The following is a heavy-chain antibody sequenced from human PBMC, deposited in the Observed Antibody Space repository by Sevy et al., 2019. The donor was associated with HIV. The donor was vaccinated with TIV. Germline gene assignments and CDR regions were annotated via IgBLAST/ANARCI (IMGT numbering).Heavy chain of an antibody. J-gene: IGHJ4*02. CDR2: IIGSGVRT. CDR1: GFSFSSYA. CDR3: GKDFHDYGDFYFDY. V-gene: IGHV3-23*01. D-gene: IGHD4-17*01. Sequence: GGSLRLSCTASGFSFSSYAMSWVRQAPGKGLEWVSTIIGSGVRTYSADSVKGRFTISRDNSKNTLYLQMTSLRAEDTAVYYCGKDFHDYGDFYFDYWGRGTLVTVSS.